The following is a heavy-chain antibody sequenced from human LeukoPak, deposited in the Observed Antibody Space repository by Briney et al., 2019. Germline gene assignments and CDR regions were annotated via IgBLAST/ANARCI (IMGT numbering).Heavy chain of an antibody. Sequence: SETLSLTCTVSGGSISSYYWSWIRQPPGKGLEWIGYIYYSGSTNYNPSLKSRVTMSVDTSKNQFSLKLSSVAAADTAVYYCARGLRFYGSGNILRNWFDPWGQGTLVTVSS. CDR1: GGSISSYY. J-gene: IGHJ5*02. CDR2: IYYSGST. CDR3: ARGLRFYGSGNILRNWFDP. D-gene: IGHD3-10*01. V-gene: IGHV4-59*12.